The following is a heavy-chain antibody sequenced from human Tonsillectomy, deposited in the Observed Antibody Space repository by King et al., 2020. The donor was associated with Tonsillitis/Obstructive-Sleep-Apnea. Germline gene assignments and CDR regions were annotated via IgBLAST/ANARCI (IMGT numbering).Heavy chain of an antibody. CDR3: ARLVDTAMDSDFYYGMDV. V-gene: IGHV5-10-1*03. CDR1: GYMFSKYW. D-gene: IGHD5-18*01. Sequence: VQLVESGAEVKKPGESLRISCQGSGYMFSKYWITWVRQMPGKGLEWMGRIDPSDSYVNNSPSFQGHVSISVDKSINTAYLQWSSLKASDTAIYYCARLVDTAMDSDFYYGMDVWGQGTTVTVSS. CDR2: IDPSDSYV. J-gene: IGHJ6*02.